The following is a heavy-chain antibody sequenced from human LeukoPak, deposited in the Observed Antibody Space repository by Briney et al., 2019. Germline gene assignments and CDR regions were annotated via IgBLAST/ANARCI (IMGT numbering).Heavy chain of an antibody. Sequence: ASVKVSCKASGYTFTGYYMHWVRQAPGQGLEWMGWINPNSGGTNYAQKFQGRATMTRDTSISTAYMELSRLRSDDTAVYYCARVKTPTARTLYYYYYMDVWGKGTTVTVSS. D-gene: IGHD5-18*01. CDR1: GYTFTGYY. CDR2: INPNSGGT. CDR3: ARVKTPTARTLYYYYYMDV. V-gene: IGHV1-2*02. J-gene: IGHJ6*03.